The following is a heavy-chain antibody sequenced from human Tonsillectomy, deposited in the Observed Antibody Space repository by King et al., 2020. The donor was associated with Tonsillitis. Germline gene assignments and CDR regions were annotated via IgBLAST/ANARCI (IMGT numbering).Heavy chain of an antibody. CDR2: ISDSGGST. D-gene: IGHD3-9*01. CDR3: AKGLWGADGYFDWLGGYYYYYYMDV. Sequence: VQLVESGGGLVQPGGSLRLSCAASGFTFSSYAMSWVRQAPGKGLEWVSAISDSGGSTYYADSVKGRFTISRDNSKNTLCLQMNSLRAEDTAVYYCAKGLWGADGYFDWLGGYYYYYYMDVWGQGTTVTVSS. CDR1: GFTFSSYA. V-gene: IGHV3-23*04. J-gene: IGHJ6*02.